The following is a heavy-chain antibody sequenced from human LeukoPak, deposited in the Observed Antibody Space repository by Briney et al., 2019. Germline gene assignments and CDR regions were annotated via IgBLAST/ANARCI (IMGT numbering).Heavy chain of an antibody. Sequence: GESLKISCKGSGYSFTSYWIGWVRQMPGKGLEWMGIIYPGDSDTRYSPSFQGQVSISANKSISTAYLQWSSLKASDTAMYYCARQRIAGNNWFDPWGQGTLVTVSS. V-gene: IGHV5-51*01. CDR1: GYSFTSYW. CDR3: ARQRIAGNNWFDP. D-gene: IGHD6-13*01. J-gene: IGHJ5*02. CDR2: IYPGDSDT.